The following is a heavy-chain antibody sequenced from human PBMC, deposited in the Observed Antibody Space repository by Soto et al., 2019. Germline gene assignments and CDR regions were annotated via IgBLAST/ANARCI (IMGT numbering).Heavy chain of an antibody. CDR1: GGSISSFY. CDR2: IYKSGIT. J-gene: IGHJ4*02. D-gene: IGHD2-21*02. CDR3: ARAPAYCGGDCFYFDY. V-gene: IGHV4-59*01. Sequence: QVQLQESGPGLVKPSETLSLPSSVSGGSISSFYWGWIRQPPGKGLEWIGFIYKSGITNYNPSLKSRVTISVDMSKDQFSLKLRSVTAADTAVYYCARAPAYCGGDCFYFDYWGQGTLVTVSS.